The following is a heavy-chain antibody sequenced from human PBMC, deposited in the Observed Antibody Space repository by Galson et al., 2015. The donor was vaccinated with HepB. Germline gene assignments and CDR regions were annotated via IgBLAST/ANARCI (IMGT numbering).Heavy chain of an antibody. CDR2: INPKSGGT. V-gene: IGHV1-2*02. CDR1: GYTFTGFY. J-gene: IGHJ4*02. D-gene: IGHD1-1*01. CDR3: ARSRPLERRFDS. Sequence: SVKVSCKASGYTFTGFYMHWVRQAPGQGLQWMAWINPKSGGTKYAHKFQGRFTISRDNSRNTLYVQMNNLRVEDSCLYYCARSRPLERRFDSWGQGILVTVSS.